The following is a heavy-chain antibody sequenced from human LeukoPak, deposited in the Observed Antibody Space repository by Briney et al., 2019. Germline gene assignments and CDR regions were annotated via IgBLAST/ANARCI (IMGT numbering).Heavy chain of an antibody. Sequence: GRSLRLSCAASAFTVSNYWISSVRHPPGKWLESVADIKQDGSEKLYVKSVRGRFTVSRDNAKMSLFLQLNSLRAEDTAVYYCARDNGVVHGVYYMDVWGKGTTVTVS. CDR3: ARDNGVVHGVYYMDV. D-gene: IGHD3-3*01. V-gene: IGHV3-7*01. CDR2: IKQDGSEK. J-gene: IGHJ6*03. CDR1: AFTVSNYW.